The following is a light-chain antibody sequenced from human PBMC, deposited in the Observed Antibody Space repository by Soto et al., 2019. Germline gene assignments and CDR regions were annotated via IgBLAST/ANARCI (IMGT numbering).Light chain of an antibody. J-gene: IGKJ4*01. CDR3: QQYGSLLPGLT. CDR2: GAS. CDR1: QSVSSN. V-gene: IGKV3-20*01. Sequence: EIVIADSPATLSVWRGERAXRXWGXIQSVSSNLAWYQQKPGQAPRLLIYGASSRATGIPDRFSGSGSGTDFTLTISRLEPEDFAVYYCQQYGSLLPGLTFGGGTKVDI.